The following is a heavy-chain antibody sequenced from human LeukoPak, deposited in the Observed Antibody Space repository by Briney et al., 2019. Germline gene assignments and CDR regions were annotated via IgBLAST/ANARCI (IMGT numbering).Heavy chain of an antibody. D-gene: IGHD6-13*01. CDR1: GFTFSSSP. CDR2: ISADGPT. CDR3: AKVSQWGNSRWYEGD. V-gene: IGHV3-23*01. J-gene: IGHJ4*02. Sequence: PGGSLRLSCAASGFTFSSSPMSWVRQAPGKGLDWVSSISADGPTYYADSVKGRFTISRDNSKNTLHLQMNSLRGEDTAVYYCAKVSQWGNSRWYEGDWGQGTLVTVSS.